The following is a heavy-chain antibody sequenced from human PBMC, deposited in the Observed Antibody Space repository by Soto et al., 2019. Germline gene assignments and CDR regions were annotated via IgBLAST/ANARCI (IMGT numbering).Heavy chain of an antibody. CDR1: GFTFSSYS. CDR2: ISSSSSYI. J-gene: IGHJ3*02. V-gene: IGHV3-21*01. CDR3: ARDPQLGNDAFDI. D-gene: IGHD6-13*01. Sequence: GGSLRLSCAASGFTFSSYSMNWVRQAPGKGLEWVSSISSSSSYIYYADSVKGRFTISRDNAKNSLYLQMNSLRAEDTAVYYCARDPQLGNDAFDIWGQGTMVTVSS.